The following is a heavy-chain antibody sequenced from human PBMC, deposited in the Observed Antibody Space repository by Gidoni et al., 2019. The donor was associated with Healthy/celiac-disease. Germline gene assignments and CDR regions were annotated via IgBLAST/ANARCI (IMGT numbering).Heavy chain of an antibody. CDR1: GGSISSSSYY. CDR3: ARPGWAGGDYEGGAFDI. J-gene: IGHJ3*02. V-gene: IGHV4-39*01. D-gene: IGHD4-17*01. Sequence: QLQLQESGPGLVKPSETLSLTCTVSGGSISSSSYYWGWIRQPPGKGLEWIGSIYYSGSTYYNPSLKSRVTISVDTSKNQFSLKLSSVTAADTAVYYCARPGWAGGDYEGGAFDIWGQGTMVTVSS. CDR2: IYYSGST.